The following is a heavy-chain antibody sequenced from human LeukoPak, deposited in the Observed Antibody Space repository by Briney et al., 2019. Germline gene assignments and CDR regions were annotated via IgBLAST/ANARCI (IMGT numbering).Heavy chain of an antibody. V-gene: IGHV1-46*01. J-gene: IGHJ4*02. CDR3: ARLAVAGTGDF. CDR2: INPSGGST. D-gene: IGHD6-19*01. Sequence: ASVKVSSKASGYTFTNYYMHWVRQAPGQGLEWMGIINPSGGSTSYAQKFQGRVTMTRDTSTSTVYMELSSLRPEDTAVYYCARLAVAGTGDFWGQGTLVTVSS. CDR1: GYTFTNYY.